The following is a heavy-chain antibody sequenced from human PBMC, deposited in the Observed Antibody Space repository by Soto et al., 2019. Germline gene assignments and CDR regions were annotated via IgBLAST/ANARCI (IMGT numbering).Heavy chain of an antibody. Sequence: QVQLVQSGAEVKKPGSSVKVSCKASGGTFSSYAISWVRQAPGQGLEWMGGIIPIFGTANYAQKFQGRVTITADESTSPADMELRSLRSEDTAGYYCARDLTVAGPGGVDYWGQGTLVTVSS. J-gene: IGHJ4*02. CDR3: ARDLTVAGPGGVDY. CDR2: IIPIFGTA. D-gene: IGHD6-19*01. V-gene: IGHV1-69*12. CDR1: GGTFSSYA.